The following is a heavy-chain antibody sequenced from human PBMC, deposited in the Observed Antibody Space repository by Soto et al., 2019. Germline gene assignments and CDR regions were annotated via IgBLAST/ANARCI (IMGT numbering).Heavy chain of an antibody. CDR1: GGTFSSYA. D-gene: IGHD6-13*01. V-gene: IGHV1-69*01. CDR2: IIPIFGTA. CDR3: ARVGEQQLKTVGYYFDY. Sequence: QVQLVQSGAEVKKPGSSVKVSCKASGGTFSSYAISWVRQAPGQGLEWMGGIIPIFGTANYAQKFQGRVTITADESTSTAYMELSILRSEDTAVYYCARVGEQQLKTVGYYFDYWGQGTLVTVSS. J-gene: IGHJ4*02.